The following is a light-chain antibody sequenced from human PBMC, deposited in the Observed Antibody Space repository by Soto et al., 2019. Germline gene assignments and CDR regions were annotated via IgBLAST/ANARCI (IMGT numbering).Light chain of an antibody. Sequence: EIVMTQSPATLSVSPGERATLSCRASQSVSSNLAWYQHKPGQAPRLLIYGASTMATGIPARFSGSGSGTEFTLTISSLQSEDFAVYYCQQYNNWPWTFGQGTKVEIK. V-gene: IGKV3-15*01. CDR3: QQYNNWPWT. CDR1: QSVSSN. CDR2: GAS. J-gene: IGKJ1*01.